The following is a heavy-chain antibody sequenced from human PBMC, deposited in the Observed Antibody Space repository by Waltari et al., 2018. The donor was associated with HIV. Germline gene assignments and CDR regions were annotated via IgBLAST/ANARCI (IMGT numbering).Heavy chain of an antibody. D-gene: IGHD3-10*01. V-gene: IGHV3-53*01. Sequence: EVQLVESGGGLIQPGGSLRLSCAASGFTVSSTYMSWVRQGPGKGVEWVSIIYRGVSTYYADSVKGRFTISRDSSKNTLYLQMNSLRDEDTAVYRCTRGHGSGSYSFDNWGQGTLVIVSS. J-gene: IGHJ4*02. CDR3: TRGHGSGSYSFDN. CDR1: GFTVSSTY. CDR2: IYRGVST.